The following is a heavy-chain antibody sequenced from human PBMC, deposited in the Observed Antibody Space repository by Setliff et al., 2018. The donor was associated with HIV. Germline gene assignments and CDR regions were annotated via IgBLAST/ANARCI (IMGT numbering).Heavy chain of an antibody. V-gene: IGHV1-18*01. Sequence: ASVKVSCKASGYTFTRNGISWVRQAPGQGLEWMGWISAYNGNTNYAQKLQGRVTMTTDTSTSTAYMELRSLRCDDTAVYYGARARITMVRGVHRRGDYYYYMDVWGKGTTVTVSS. J-gene: IGHJ6*03. CDR2: ISAYNGNT. D-gene: IGHD3-10*01. CDR3: ARARITMVRGVHRRGDYYYYMDV. CDR1: GYTFTRNG.